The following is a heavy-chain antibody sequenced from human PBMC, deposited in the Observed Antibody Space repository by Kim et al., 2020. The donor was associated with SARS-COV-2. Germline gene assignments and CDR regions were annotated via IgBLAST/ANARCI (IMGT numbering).Heavy chain of an antibody. D-gene: IGHD3-10*01. CDR2: INHSGST. CDR1: GGSFSGYY. V-gene: IGHV4-34*01. Sequence: SETLSLTCAVYGGSFSGYYWSWIRQPPGKGLEWIWEINHSGSTNYNPSLKSRVTISVDTSKNQFSLKLSSVTAADTAVYYCARSTYLIGELLYGDYWGQG. CDR3: ARSTYLIGELLYGDY. J-gene: IGHJ4*02.